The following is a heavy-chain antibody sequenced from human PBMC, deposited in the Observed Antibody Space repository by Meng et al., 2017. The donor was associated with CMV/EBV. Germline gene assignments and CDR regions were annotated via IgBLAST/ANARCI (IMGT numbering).Heavy chain of an antibody. CDR1: GLRCSSSA. J-gene: IGHJ4*02. V-gene: IGHV3-30*04. CDR3: ARAGDTAMGPPDY. Sequence: SGDGVVKAWDCRTTPRAAYGLRCSSSAMRRASQAHSNGLGWVPVIKEKGRNECCADSEEGRFTISRDNSKNTLYLKMNSLRAGDTTVYYCARAGDTAMGPPDYGAQGTLVTVSS. D-gene: IGHD5-18*01. CDR2: IKEKGRNE.